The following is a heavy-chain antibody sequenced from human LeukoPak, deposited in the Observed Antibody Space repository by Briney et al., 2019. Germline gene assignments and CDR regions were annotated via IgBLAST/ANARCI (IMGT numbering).Heavy chain of an antibody. J-gene: IGHJ3*02. D-gene: IGHD3-3*01. CDR2: ISGSGGST. CDR1: GFTFSSYA. CDR3: AKVPGFTMFVPVGLAFDI. V-gene: IGHV3-23*01. Sequence: GGSLRLSCAASGFTFSSYAMSWVRQAPGKGLEWVSAISGSGGSTYYADSVKGRFTISRDNSKNTLYLQMNSLRAEDTAVYYCAKVPGFTMFVPVGLAFDIWGQGTMVTVSS.